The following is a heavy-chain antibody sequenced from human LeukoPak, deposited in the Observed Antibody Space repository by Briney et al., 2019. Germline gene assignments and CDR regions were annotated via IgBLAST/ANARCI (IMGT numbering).Heavy chain of an antibody. V-gene: IGHV1-8*01. CDR3: ASGYSSGWFPFDT. D-gene: IGHD6-19*01. CDR2: MNPNSGNT. Sequence: GASVKVSSKASGYTFTSYDINWVRQATGQGLEWMGWMNPNSGNTGYAQKFQGRVTMTRNTSISTAYMELSSLRSEDTAVYYCASGYSSGWFPFDTWGQGTLVIVSS. CDR1: GYTFTSYD. J-gene: IGHJ4*02.